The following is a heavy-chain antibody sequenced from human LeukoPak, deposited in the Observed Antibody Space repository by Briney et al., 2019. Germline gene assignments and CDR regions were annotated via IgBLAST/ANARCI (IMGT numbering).Heavy chain of an antibody. CDR1: GYTLTGYY. D-gene: IGHD3-9*01. J-gene: IGHJ3*02. Sequence: ASVEVSCKASGYTLTGYYMHWVRQAPGQGLGWMGWINPNSGGTNYAQKFQGRVTMTGDTSISTAYMELSRLRSDDTAVYYCARSIRRYFDWLLRGDAFDIWGQGTMVTVSS. V-gene: IGHV1-2*02. CDR3: ARSIRRYFDWLLRGDAFDI. CDR2: INPNSGGT.